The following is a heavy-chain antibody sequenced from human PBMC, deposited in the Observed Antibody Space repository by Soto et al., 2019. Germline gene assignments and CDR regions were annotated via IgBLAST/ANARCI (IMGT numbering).Heavy chain of an antibody. D-gene: IGHD2-15*01. V-gene: IGHV3-30-3*01. J-gene: IGHJ4*02. CDR1: GFTFNNYA. Sequence: GGSLRLSCAASGFTFNNYAVNWVRQAPGKGLEWVAVISYDGSNKYYADSVKGRFTISRDNSKNTLYLQMNSLRAEDTAVYYCARVLVFAYYFDYWGQGTLVTVSS. CDR3: ARVLVFAYYFDY. CDR2: ISYDGSNK.